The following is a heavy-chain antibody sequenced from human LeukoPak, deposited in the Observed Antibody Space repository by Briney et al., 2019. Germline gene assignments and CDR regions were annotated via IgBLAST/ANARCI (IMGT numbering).Heavy chain of an antibody. CDR3: ARDHSREYYYDSSGYSDY. J-gene: IGHJ4*02. D-gene: IGHD3-22*01. Sequence: GASVKVSCKASGYTFTSYGISWVRQAPGQGLEWMGWISAYNGNTNYAQKLQGRVTMTTDTSTSTAYMELRSLRSDDTAVYYCARDHSREYYYDSSGYSDYWGQGTLVTVSS. CDR1: GYTFTSYG. V-gene: IGHV1-18*01. CDR2: ISAYNGNT.